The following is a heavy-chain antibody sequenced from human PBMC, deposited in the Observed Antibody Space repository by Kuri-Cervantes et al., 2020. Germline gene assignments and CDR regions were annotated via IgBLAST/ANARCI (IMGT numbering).Heavy chain of an antibody. CDR2: ISYDGSNK. V-gene: IGHV3-30-3*02. Sequence: GESLKISCAASGFTFSSYAMHWVRQAPGKGLEWVAVISYDGSNKYYADSVKGRFTISRDNSKNTLYLQMNTLRAEDTAVYYCAKPIIGVAAFDIWGQGTMVTVSS. CDR3: AKPIIGVAAFDI. CDR1: GFTFSSYA. D-gene: IGHD6-19*01. J-gene: IGHJ3*02.